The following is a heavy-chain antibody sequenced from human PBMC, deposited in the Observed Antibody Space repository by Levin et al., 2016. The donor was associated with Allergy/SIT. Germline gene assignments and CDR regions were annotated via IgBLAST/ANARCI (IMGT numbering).Heavy chain of an antibody. J-gene: IGHJ2*01. D-gene: IGHD3-3*01. Sequence: VRQMPGKGLEWIGSIYYSGSTYYNPSLKSRVTMSVDTSKNHFSLRLNSVTAADTAVYYCARPGFDFWSGFYFDLWGRGTLVTVSS. CDR3: ARPGFDFWSGFYFDL. V-gene: IGHV4-39*02. CDR2: IYYSGST.